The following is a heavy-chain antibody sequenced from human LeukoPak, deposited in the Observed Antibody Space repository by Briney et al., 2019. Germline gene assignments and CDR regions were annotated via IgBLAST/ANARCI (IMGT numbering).Heavy chain of an antibody. J-gene: IGHJ4*02. CDR3: ARAVGGDGSGSL. D-gene: IGHD3-10*01. Sequence: SETLSLTCAVYGGSFSGYCWSWIRQPPGKGLEWIGEINHSGSTNYNPSLKSRVTISVDTSKNQFSLKLSSVTAADTAVYYCARAVGGDGSGSLWGPGTLVTVSS. CDR2: INHSGST. CDR1: GGSFSGYC. V-gene: IGHV4-34*01.